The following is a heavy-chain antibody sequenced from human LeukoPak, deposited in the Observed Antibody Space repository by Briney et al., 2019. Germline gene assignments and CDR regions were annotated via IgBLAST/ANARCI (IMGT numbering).Heavy chain of an antibody. V-gene: IGHV4-34*01. CDR1: GGSFSGYY. D-gene: IGHD6-19*01. CDR2: INHSGST. Sequence: PSETLSLTCAVYGGSFSGYYWSWIRQPPGKGLEWIGEINHSGSTNYNPSLKSRVTISVDTSKNQFSLKLSSVTAADTAVYYCARGPRWLTSYYFDYRGQGTLVTVSS. J-gene: IGHJ4*02. CDR3: ARGPRWLTSYYFDY.